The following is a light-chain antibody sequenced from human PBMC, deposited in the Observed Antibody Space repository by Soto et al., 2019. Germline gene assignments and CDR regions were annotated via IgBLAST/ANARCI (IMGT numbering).Light chain of an antibody. V-gene: IGKV1D-13*01. CDR2: DAS. CDR3: QPFNNYPRT. CDR1: QGNSSA. Sequence: AIQLTQSPSSLSASVGDRVTITCRASQGNSSALAWYQQKPGKAPMSLIYDASSLESGVPSRFSGSGSGTDFTLTISSLQPEDFATYYCQPFNNYPRTFGQGTRLEIK. J-gene: IGKJ5*01.